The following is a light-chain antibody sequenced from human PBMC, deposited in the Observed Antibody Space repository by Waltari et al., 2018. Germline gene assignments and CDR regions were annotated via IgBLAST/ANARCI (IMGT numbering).Light chain of an antibody. V-gene: IGKV1-33*01. CDR3: QQYGNLRALT. Sequence: DIQMTQSPSSLSASVGDRVTITCQASQDINTYLNWYQQKPGKAPKLLIFDASNLETGVPSRFSGSGSGRYFTLTIINLQPEDIATYYCQQYGNLRALTFGGGT. CDR1: QDINTY. CDR2: DAS. J-gene: IGKJ4*01.